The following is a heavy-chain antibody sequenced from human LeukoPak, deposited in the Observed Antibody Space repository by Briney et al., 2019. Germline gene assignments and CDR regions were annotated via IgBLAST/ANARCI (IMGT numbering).Heavy chain of an antibody. J-gene: IGHJ5*01. Sequence: GGSLRLSCAASGFTFSRYWMSWVRQAPGKGLEWVAYIKQDGSEKYCVDSVRGRFTISRDNSKNTVYLQMNGLSVEDTALYYCAKDQSRVGASDPFDSWGQGTQVTVSS. V-gene: IGHV3-7*03. CDR1: GFTFSRYW. CDR3: AKDQSRVGASDPFDS. CDR2: IKQDGSEK. D-gene: IGHD1-26*01.